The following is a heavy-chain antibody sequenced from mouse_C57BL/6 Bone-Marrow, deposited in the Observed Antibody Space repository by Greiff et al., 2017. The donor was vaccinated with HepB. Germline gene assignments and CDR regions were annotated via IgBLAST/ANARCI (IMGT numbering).Heavy chain of an antibody. CDR1: GYTFTDYN. D-gene: IGHD1-1*01. CDR2: INPNNGGT. Sequence: VQLQQSGPELVKPGASVKMSCKASGYTFTDYNMHWVKQSHGKSLEWIGYINPNNGGTSYNQKFKGKATLTVNKSSSTAYMELRSLTSEDSAVYYCARGKLYDYYGDYFDYWGQGTTLTVSS. V-gene: IGHV1-22*01. J-gene: IGHJ2*01. CDR3: ARGKLYDYYGDYFDY.